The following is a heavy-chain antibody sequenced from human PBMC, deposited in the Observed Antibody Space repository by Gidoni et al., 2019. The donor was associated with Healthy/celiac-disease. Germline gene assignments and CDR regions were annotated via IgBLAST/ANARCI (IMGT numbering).Heavy chain of an antibody. CDR3: ARGRTYSYY. CDR1: GGSMSSYY. J-gene: IGHJ4*02. Sequence: QVQLQESGPGLVKSSETLSHTCIVSGGSMSSYYWTWIRQPPGKGLEWIGYIYSNGKLDYNPSLKSRITISVDTSRSQFSLKFNSVTAADTAVYYCARGRTYSYYWGQGTLVTVSS. CDR2: IYSNGKL. V-gene: IGHV4-59*01. D-gene: IGHD2-21*01.